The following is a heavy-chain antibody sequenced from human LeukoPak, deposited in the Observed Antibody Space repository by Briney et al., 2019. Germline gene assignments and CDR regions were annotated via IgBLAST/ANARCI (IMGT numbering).Heavy chain of an antibody. CDR1: GGSISSSSYY. J-gene: IGHJ4*02. CDR3: ARVGSGWGDFDY. CDR2: IYYSRST. D-gene: IGHD6-19*01. Sequence: PSETLSLTCTVSGGSISSSSYYWGWIRQPPGKGLEWVGWIGSIYYSRSTYYNPSLKSRVTISVDTSKHQFSLKLSSVTAADTAVYYCARVGSGWGDFDYWGQGTLVTVSS. V-gene: IGHV4-39*07.